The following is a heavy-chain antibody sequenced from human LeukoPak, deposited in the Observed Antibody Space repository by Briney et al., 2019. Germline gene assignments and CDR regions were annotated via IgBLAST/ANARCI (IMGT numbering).Heavy chain of an antibody. V-gene: IGHV4-4*07. CDR3: ARDFGYGDYFFDD. CDR1: GGPISNYQ. CDR2: LHTSGST. J-gene: IGHJ4*02. D-gene: IGHD4-17*01. Sequence: SEALSLTCTLSGGPISNYQWSWIRQPAGEGLEWIGRLHTSGSTHYNPSLKSRVTMSVDTSKNQFSLKLSSVTAADTAVYYCARDFGYGDYFFDDWGQGTLVTVSS.